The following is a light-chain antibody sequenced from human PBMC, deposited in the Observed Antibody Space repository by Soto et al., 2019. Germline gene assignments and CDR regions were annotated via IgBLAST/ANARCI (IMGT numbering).Light chain of an antibody. J-gene: IGKJ1*01. CDR2: GAS. Sequence: EIVLTQSPGTLSLSPGERATLSCRASQSVSSSFLAWYQQKPDQAPRLLIYGASSRATGIPDRFSGSGSGTAFPLTISRLEPEDFAVYYCQQYGSSPTFGQGTKVEIK. CDR1: QSVSSSF. CDR3: QQYGSSPT. V-gene: IGKV3-20*01.